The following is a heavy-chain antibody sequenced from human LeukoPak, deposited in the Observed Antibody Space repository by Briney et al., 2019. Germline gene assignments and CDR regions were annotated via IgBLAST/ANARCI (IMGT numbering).Heavy chain of an antibody. V-gene: IGHV3-21*01. J-gene: IGHJ6*02. CDR1: GFSLSDYT. CDR2: IGRDSTYI. CDR3: AREDGMDV. Sequence: GGTLRLSCVGSGFSLSDYTMNWVRQAPGKGLEWVSAIGRDSTYIYHADSVKGRFTISRDNAKNSVELQMNSLRAEDTAVYYCAREDGMDVWGQGTTVTVSS.